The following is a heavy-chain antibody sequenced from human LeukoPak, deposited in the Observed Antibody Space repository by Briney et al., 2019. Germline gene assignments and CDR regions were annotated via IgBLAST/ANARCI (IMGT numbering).Heavy chain of an antibody. J-gene: IGHJ5*02. Sequence: SVKVSCKASGGTFSSYAISWVRQAPGQGLEWMGGIIPIFGTANYAQKFQGRVTITADESTSTAYMELSSLRSEDTAVYYCASISTPYYYDSSRNWYDPWGQGTLVTVSS. D-gene: IGHD3-22*01. CDR3: ASISTPYYYDSSRNWYDP. CDR2: IIPIFGTA. CDR1: GGTFSSYA. V-gene: IGHV1-69*01.